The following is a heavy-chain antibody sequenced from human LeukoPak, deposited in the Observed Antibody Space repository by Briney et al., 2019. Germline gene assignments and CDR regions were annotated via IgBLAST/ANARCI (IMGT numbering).Heavy chain of an antibody. CDR3: ARNDVSAAGDY. J-gene: IGHJ4*02. CDR2: IKPDGSEE. V-gene: IGHV3-7*01. CDR1: GFTFSTYW. D-gene: IGHD6-13*01. Sequence: GGSLRLSCAVSGFTFSTYWMTWVRQAPGKGLEWVANIKPDGSEEYYVDPVKGRFTISRDDAKNSLFLQMNSLRAEDTAVYFCARNDVSAAGDYWGQGTLVTVSS.